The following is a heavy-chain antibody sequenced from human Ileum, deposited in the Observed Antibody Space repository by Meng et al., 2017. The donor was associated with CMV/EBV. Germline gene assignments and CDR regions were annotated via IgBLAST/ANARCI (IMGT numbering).Heavy chain of an antibody. CDR1: GVSFSTTA. CDR2: ISKDGTIE. J-gene: IGHJ4*02. CDR3: ARDTFGSFDY. Sequence: LSCAASGVSFSTTAMHWVRQAPGKGLEWVAVISKDGTIEHYADSVKGRFTISRDNSKNTLYLQMNSLRAEDTAVFYCARDTFGSFDYWGQGTLVTVSS. D-gene: IGHD3-3*01. V-gene: IGHV3-30*04.